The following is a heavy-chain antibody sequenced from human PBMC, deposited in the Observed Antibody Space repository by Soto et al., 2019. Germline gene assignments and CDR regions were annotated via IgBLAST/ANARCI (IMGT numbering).Heavy chain of an antibody. CDR2: ISYDGSNK. CDR1: GFTFSSYA. D-gene: IGHD2-2*01. V-gene: IGHV3-30-3*01. Sequence: QVQLVESGGGVVQPGRSLRLSCAASGFTFSSYAMHWVRQAPGKGLEWVAVISYDGSNKYYADSVKGRFTISRDNSKNTLYLQMTSLRAEDTAVYYCATLAYVDYWGQGTLVTVSS. CDR3: ATLAYVDY. J-gene: IGHJ4*02.